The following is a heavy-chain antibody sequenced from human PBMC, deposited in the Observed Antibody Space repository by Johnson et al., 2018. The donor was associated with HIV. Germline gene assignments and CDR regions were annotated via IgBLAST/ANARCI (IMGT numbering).Heavy chain of an antibody. V-gene: IGHV3-30*02. J-gene: IGHJ3*02. D-gene: IGHD6-13*01. CDR3: ARGSSSWYGVFDAFDI. CDR1: GFTFSSYG. Sequence: QVQLVESWGGVVQPGRSLRLSCAASGFTFSSYGMHWVRQAPGKGLEWVAFIRYDGSNKYYADSVKGRFTISRDNFKNTLFLQMNSLRAEDTAAYFCARGSSSWYGVFDAFDIWGQGTMVTVSS. CDR2: IRYDGSNK.